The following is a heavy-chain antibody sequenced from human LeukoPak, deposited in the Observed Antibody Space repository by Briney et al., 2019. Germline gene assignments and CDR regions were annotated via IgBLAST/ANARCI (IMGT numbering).Heavy chain of an antibody. Sequence: GGSLRLSCAASGFTFSDYYMSWIRQAPGKGLEWVSVIYSGGSTYYADSVKGRFTISRDNSKNTLYLQMNSLRAEDTAAYYCARGDAHFDYWGQGTLVTVSS. CDR3: ARGDAHFDY. D-gene: IGHD5-24*01. J-gene: IGHJ4*02. CDR2: IYSGGST. V-gene: IGHV3-53*01. CDR1: GFTFSDYY.